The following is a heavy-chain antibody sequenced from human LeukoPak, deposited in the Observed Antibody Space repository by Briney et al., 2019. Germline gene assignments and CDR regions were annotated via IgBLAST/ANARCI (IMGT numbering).Heavy chain of an antibody. J-gene: IGHJ4*02. V-gene: IGHV3-21*04. D-gene: IGHD3-22*01. CDR3: ARDAYYYDSSGYNYHPDY. Sequence: SGGSLRLSCAASGFTFNTYTMNWVRQAPGKGLEWVSSISTSSSYIYYADSLKGRFIISRDNARNSLYLQMNSLRAEDTAIYYCARDAYYYDSSGYNYHPDYWGQGTLVTVSS. CDR1: GFTFNTYT. CDR2: ISTSSSYI.